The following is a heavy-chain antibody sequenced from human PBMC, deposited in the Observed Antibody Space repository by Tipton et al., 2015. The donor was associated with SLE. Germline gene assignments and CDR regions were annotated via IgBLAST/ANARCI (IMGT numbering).Heavy chain of an antibody. J-gene: IGHJ4*02. CDR3: LRSEGY. CDR1: GGSFSGYY. Sequence: TLSLTCAVYGGSFSGYYWNWIRQPPGKGLEWIGEINHSGSTIYNPSLKSRVTISVDTSKNQFSLKLSSVTAADTAVYYCLRSEGYWGQGTLVTVSS. CDR2: INHSGST. V-gene: IGHV4-34*01.